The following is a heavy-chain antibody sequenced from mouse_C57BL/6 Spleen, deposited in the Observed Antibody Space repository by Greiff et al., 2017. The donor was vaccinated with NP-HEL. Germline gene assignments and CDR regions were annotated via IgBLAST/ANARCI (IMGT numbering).Heavy chain of an antibody. D-gene: IGHD3-1*01. CDR2: INPNNGGT. Sequence: EVQLQQSGPELVKPGASVKIPCKASGYTFTDYNMDWVKQSHGKSLEWIGDINPNNGGTIYNQKFKGKATLTVDKSSSTAYMELRSLTSEDTAVYYGARRGILGWYFDVWGTGTTVTVSS. CDR3: ARRGILGWYFDV. V-gene: IGHV1-18*01. J-gene: IGHJ1*03. CDR1: GYTFTDYN.